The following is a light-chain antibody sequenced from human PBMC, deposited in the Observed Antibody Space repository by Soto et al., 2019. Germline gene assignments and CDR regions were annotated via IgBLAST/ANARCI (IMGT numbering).Light chain of an antibody. CDR3: QHYKT. Sequence: GDKVTITCRASQSINTWLAWYXQXXGXXPNLLIYDVSSFESGVSSRFSGSGSGTEFTLTISSLQPDDFGTYYCQHYKTFGQGTKVDI. J-gene: IGKJ1*01. CDR2: DVS. CDR1: QSINTW. V-gene: IGKV1-5*01.